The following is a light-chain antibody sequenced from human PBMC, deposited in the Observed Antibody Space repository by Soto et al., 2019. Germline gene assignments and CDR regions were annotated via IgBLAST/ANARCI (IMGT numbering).Light chain of an antibody. Sequence: DIQMTQSPSTLSASVGDRITITSRASQSISSWLAWNQQKPGKAPKFLIYKASSLERGVPSRFSGSGSGTELTRTSSSLQPDDFPTYYCQQYNSYPWMFGQGNKVEIK. V-gene: IGKV1-5*03. CDR2: KAS. J-gene: IGKJ1*01. CDR3: QQYNSYPWM. CDR1: QSISSW.